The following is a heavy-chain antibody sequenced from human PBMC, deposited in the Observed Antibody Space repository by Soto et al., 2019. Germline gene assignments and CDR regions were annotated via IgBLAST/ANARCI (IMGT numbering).Heavy chain of an antibody. CDR2: IIPISGTA. CDR1: GVTFSSYA. Sequence: QVQLVQSGAEVKKPGSSVKVSCKASGVTFSSYAISWVRQAPGQGLEWMGGIIPISGTANYGQKFQGRVTTTADESTSTAYMELSSLRSEDTAVYYCARSQGSSTSLEIYYYYYYGMDVWGQGTTVTVSS. V-gene: IGHV1-69*01. CDR3: ARSQGSSTSLEIYYYYYYGMDV. J-gene: IGHJ6*02. D-gene: IGHD2-2*01.